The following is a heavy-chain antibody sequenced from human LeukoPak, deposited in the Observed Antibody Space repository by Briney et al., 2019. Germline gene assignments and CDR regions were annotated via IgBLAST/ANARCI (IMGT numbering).Heavy chain of an antibody. Sequence: GGSLRLSCVVSGFTFSSYAMSWVRQAPGKGLEWVSGISGSGGSTYYADSVKGRFTTSRDNSKNTLYLQMNSLRAEDTAVYYCARVSTYYYDSSGYYPDYWGQGTLVTVSS. CDR1: GFTFSSYA. CDR3: ARVSTYYYDSSGYYPDY. CDR2: ISGSGGST. V-gene: IGHV3-23*01. J-gene: IGHJ4*02. D-gene: IGHD3-22*01.